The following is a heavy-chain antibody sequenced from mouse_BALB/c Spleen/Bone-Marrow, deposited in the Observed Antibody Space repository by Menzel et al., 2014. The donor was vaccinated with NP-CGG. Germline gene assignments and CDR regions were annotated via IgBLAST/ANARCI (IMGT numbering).Heavy chain of an antibody. CDR3: AREGGYYYGSSLYFDV. D-gene: IGHD1-1*01. V-gene: IGHV1-20*02. J-gene: IGHJ1*01. CDR1: GYSFTGYF. Sequence: VQLQQSGPELVKPGASVKISCKASGYSFTGYFMNWVMQSHGKSLEWIGRINPYNGDTFYNQKFKGKATLTVDKSSSTAHMELRSLASEDSAVYYCAREGGYYYGSSLYFDVWGAGTTVTVSS. CDR2: INPYNGDT.